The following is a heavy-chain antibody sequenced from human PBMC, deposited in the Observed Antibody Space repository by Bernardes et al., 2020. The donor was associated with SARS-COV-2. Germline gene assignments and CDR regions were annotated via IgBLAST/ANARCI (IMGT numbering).Heavy chain of an antibody. Sequence: GGSLRLSCGDSGITFNKLCMHWVRQAPGEGLVWVARIAGDGTSVTYADSVKGRFTISRDNAKNTLYLQMNSLRAEDTAVYYCAGTTVTCCDYWGQGSLVTVSS. CDR3: AGTTVTCCDY. CDR1: GITFNKLC. CDR2: IAGDGTSV. D-gene: IGHD1-26*01. J-gene: IGHJ4*02. V-gene: IGHV3-74*03.